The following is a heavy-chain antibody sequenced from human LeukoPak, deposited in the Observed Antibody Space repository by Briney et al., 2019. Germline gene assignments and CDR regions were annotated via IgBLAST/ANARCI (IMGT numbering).Heavy chain of an antibody. CDR2: IGSDANT. D-gene: IGHD2-21*01. J-gene: IGHJ4*02. V-gene: IGHV3-23*01. Sequence: GSLRLSCAASGFTFSSYAMSWVRQAPGKGLEWVAGIGSDANTHYADSVRGRITISRDNSKNTVSLQMSSLRAEDTAVYYCAKDILRWSFDSWGQGILVTVSS. CDR1: GFTFSSYA. CDR3: AKDILRWSFDS.